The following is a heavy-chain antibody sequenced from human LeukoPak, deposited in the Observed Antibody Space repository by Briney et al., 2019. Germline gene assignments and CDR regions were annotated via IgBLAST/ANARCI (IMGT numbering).Heavy chain of an antibody. V-gene: IGHV4-39*01. D-gene: IGHD1-14*01. CDR1: GVSISSSSYY. J-gene: IGHJ4*02. CDR2: IYYSGST. Sequence: SETLSLTCTVSGVSISSSSYYWGWVRQPPGKGLEWIGSIYYSGSTYYNPSLKSRFTISVDTSKNQFSLKLSSVTAADTAVYYCARTGNWRIDYWGQGTLVTVSS. CDR3: ARTGNWRIDY.